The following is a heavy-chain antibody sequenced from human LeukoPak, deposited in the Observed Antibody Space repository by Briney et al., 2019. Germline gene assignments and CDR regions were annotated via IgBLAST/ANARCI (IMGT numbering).Heavy chain of an antibody. V-gene: IGHV3-30*02. CDR3: ARYGSGSRATLGY. CDR1: GFTFSTYG. CDR2: IRYDGSNK. Sequence: GGSLRLSCAASGFTFSTYGMHWVRQAPGKGLEWVAFIRYDGSNKYYIDSVKGRFTISRDNSKNTLYLQMNSLRAEDTAVYYCARYGSGSRATLGYWGQGTLVTVSS. D-gene: IGHD3-10*01. J-gene: IGHJ4*02.